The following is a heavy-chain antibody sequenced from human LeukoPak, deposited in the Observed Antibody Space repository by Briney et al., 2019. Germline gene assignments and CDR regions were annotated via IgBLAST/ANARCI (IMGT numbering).Heavy chain of an antibody. CDR2: IKQDGSEK. J-gene: IGHJ4*02. CDR1: GFTFSSYW. Sequence: GGSLRLPCAASGFTFSSYWMSWVRQAPGKGLEWVANIKQDGSEKYYVDSVKGRFTISRDNAKNSLYLQMNSLRAEDTAVYSCARGGTYYDILTGYYTAWYFDYWGQGTLVTVSS. V-gene: IGHV3-7*04. D-gene: IGHD3-9*01. CDR3: ARGGTYYDILTGYYTAWYFDY.